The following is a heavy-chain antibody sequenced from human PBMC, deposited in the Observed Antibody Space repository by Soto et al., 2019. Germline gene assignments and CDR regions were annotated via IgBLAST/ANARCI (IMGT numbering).Heavy chain of an antibody. J-gene: IGHJ4*02. CDR1: GGSISSSYW. Sequence: PSETLSLTCAVSGGSISSSYWWSWVRQPPGKGLEWIGEIYHSGSTNYNTSLKSRVTISVDKSKNQFSLKVTSVTAADTAVYYCAKNPGYYYDSTGYHFDYWGQGTLVTVSS. CDR2: IYHSGST. V-gene: IGHV4-4*02. CDR3: AKNPGYYYDSTGYHFDY. D-gene: IGHD3-22*01.